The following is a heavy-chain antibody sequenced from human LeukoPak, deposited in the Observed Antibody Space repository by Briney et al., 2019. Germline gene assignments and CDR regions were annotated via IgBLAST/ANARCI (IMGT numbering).Heavy chain of an antibody. V-gene: IGHV3-64*01. CDR2: ISYNGEQT. Sequence: GRSLRLSCAGSGFTFSQYFMHWVRQAPGKGLEYLSVISYNGEQTYYSKSVTGRFTISRDNSKNTLYLQMGSLRPEDTAVYFCARDPSVGGFSGSELDLWGQGTLVTVSS. J-gene: IGHJ5*02. CDR3: ARDPSVGGFSGSELDL. CDR1: GFTFSQYF. D-gene: IGHD3-22*01.